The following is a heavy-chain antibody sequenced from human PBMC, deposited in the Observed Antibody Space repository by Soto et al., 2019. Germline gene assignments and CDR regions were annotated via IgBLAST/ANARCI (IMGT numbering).Heavy chain of an antibody. V-gene: IGHV4-59*08. CDR2: IYYSGST. Sequence: PSETLSLTCTVSGGSINSYYWSWIRQPPGKGPEWIGYIYYSGSTNYNPSLKSRVTISVDTSKNQFSLKLSSVTAADTALYYCARLVFYCSRPSCNGYYYYGLDVWGRGTTVTVSS. J-gene: IGHJ6*02. CDR1: GGSINSYY. CDR3: ARLVFYCSRPSCNGYYYYGLDV. D-gene: IGHD2-2*01.